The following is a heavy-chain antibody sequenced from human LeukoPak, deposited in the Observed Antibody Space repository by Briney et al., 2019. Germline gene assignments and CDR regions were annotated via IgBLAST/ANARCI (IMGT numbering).Heavy chain of an antibody. Sequence: GGSLRLSCAASGFTFSSYWVSWVRQAPGKGLEWVANIKQDGSEKYYVDFVKGRFTISRDNAKNSLYLQMNSLRAEDTAVYYCAREVVVVPAAKNYYYYMDVWGKGTTVTVSS. J-gene: IGHJ6*03. V-gene: IGHV3-7*01. CDR3: AREVVVVPAAKNYYYYMDV. D-gene: IGHD2-2*01. CDR1: GFTFSSYW. CDR2: IKQDGSEK.